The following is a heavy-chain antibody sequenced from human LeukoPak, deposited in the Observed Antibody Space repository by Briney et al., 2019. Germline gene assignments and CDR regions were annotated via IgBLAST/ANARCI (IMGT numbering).Heavy chain of an antibody. Sequence: GGSLRLSCAAPGFTLSNAWMSWVRQAPGKGLEWVGRIKSKTDGGTTDYAAPVKGRFTISRDDSKNTLYLQMNSLKTEDTAVYYCTTGNLLVLESILEGNNDYWGQGTLVTVSS. CDR1: GFTLSNAW. V-gene: IGHV3-15*01. CDR3: TTGNLLVLESILEGNNDY. D-gene: IGHD3-3*01. CDR2: IKSKTDGGTT. J-gene: IGHJ4*02.